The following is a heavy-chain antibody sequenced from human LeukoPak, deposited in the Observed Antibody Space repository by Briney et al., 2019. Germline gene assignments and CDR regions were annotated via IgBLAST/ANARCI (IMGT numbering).Heavy chain of an antibody. CDR3: ARGGRAFDI. CDR2: ISIDGSST. Sequence: GGSLRLSCAASGFSISSNWMHWVRQAPGKGPVWVSRISIDGSSTTYADSVRGRSTISRDNAKNTLYLQMNSLRAEDTAVYYCARGGRAFDIWGQGTMVTVSS. V-gene: IGHV3-74*01. J-gene: IGHJ3*02. CDR1: GFSISSNW. D-gene: IGHD2-15*01.